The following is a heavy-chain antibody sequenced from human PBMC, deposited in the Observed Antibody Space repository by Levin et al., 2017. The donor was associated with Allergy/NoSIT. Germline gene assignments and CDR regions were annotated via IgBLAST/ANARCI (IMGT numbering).Heavy chain of an antibody. CDR1: GDNFNTDW. V-gene: IGHV5-51*01. D-gene: IGHD1-1*01. Sequence: RGESLKISCKISGDNFNTDWIGWVRQMPGKGLDWMAIVYFDDSDTKYSPSFQGQVTISADKSIGTAYLQWSSLKASDTAIYYCARFTGSYLDYWGQGTLVTVSS. CDR2: VYFDDSDT. CDR3: ARFTGSYLDY. J-gene: IGHJ4*02.